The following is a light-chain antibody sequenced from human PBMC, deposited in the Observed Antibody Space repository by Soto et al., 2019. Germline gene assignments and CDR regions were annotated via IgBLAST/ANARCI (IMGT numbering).Light chain of an antibody. CDR3: CSYAGSSTLVV. CDR2: EVS. J-gene: IGLJ2*01. CDR1: SSDVGSYNL. V-gene: IGLV2-23*02. Sequence: QSALTQPASVSGYPGQSITISCAATSSDVGSYNLVSWYQHHPGKAPKLMIYEVSKRPSGVFNRFSGSKSGNTASLTISGLQAEDEADYFCCSYAGSSTLVVFGGGTKLTVL.